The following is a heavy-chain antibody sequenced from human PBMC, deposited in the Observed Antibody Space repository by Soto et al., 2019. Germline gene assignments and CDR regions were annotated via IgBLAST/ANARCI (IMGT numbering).Heavy chain of an antibody. CDR3: ARLASGSQLYYYYYGMDV. CDR2: IYHSGST. V-gene: IGHV4-30-2*01. D-gene: IGHD1-26*01. J-gene: IGHJ6*02. Sequence: SDTLSLTCAVSGFSISSGGYSWSWIRQPPGKGLECIGYIYHSGSTYYNPSLKSRVTISVDRSKNQFSLKLSSVTAADTAVYYCARLASGSQLYYYYYGMDVWGQGTTVT. CDR1: GFSISSGGYS.